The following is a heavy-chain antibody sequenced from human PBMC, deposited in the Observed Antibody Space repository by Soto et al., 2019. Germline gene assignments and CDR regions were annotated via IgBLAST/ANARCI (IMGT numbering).Heavy chain of an antibody. Sequence: PSETLSLTCAVSGGSFTSNNWWTWVRQPPGQGLEWIGEIYRTGSTNYNPSLKSRVTISLDKSENQFSLKVTSLTAADTAVYYCARLRARFYDFWSGYYPFDYYYGMDVWGQGTTVTVSS. J-gene: IGHJ6*02. D-gene: IGHD3-3*01. CDR2: IYRTGST. CDR3: ARLRARFYDFWSGYYPFDYYYGMDV. CDR1: GGSFTSNNW. V-gene: IGHV4-4*02.